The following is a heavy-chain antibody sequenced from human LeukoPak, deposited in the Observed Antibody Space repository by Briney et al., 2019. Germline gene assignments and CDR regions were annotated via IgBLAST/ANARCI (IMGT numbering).Heavy chain of an antibody. CDR3: ARDTPGEESH. Sequence: PGGSLRLSCAASGFTFSSYAMSWARQAPGKGLEWVANIKQDGSEEHYVDSVKGRFTISRDNAKNSLYLQMNSPRAEDTAVYYCARDTPGEESHWGQGTLVIVSS. CDR1: GFTFSSYA. CDR2: IKQDGSEE. D-gene: IGHD2-2*01. J-gene: IGHJ4*02. V-gene: IGHV3-7*01.